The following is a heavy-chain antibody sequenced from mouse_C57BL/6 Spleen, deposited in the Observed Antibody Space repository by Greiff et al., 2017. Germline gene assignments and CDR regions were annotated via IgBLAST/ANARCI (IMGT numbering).Heavy chain of an antibody. CDR1: GYTFTSYG. D-gene: IGHD1-1*01. CDR3: ARDYGSSYRGAY. V-gene: IGHV1-81*01. J-gene: IGHJ3*01. Sequence: VQLQQSGAELARPGASVKLSCKASGYTFTSYGISWVKQRTGQGLEWIGEIYPRSGNTYYNEKFKGKATLTADTSSSTAYMELRSLTSEDSAVYVCARDYGSSYRGAYWGQGTLVTVSA. CDR2: IYPRSGNT.